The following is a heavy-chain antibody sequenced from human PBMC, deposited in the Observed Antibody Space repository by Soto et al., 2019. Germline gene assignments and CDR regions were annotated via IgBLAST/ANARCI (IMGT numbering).Heavy chain of an antibody. V-gene: IGHV3-30*18. CDR1: GFTFSSYG. J-gene: IGHJ4*02. Sequence: GGSLRLSCAASGFTFSSYGMHWVRQAPGKGLEWVAVISYDGSNKYYADSVKGRFTISRDNSKNTLYLQMNSLRAEDTAVYYCAKDRHGDYDYWGQGTLVTSPQ. D-gene: IGHD4-17*01. CDR2: ISYDGSNK. CDR3: AKDRHGDYDY.